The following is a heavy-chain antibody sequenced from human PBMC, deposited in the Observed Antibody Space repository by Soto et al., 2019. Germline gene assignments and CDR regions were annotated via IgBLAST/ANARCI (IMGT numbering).Heavy chain of an antibody. CDR1: GDSISNYF. CDR2: ISYSGTT. J-gene: IGHJ5*02. D-gene: IGHD3-22*01. CDR3: ARSGSDISGFYLNQFDP. Sequence: PSETLSLTCAVSGDSISNYFWNWIRQPPGKGLEWIGYISYSGTTKYNPSLKSRVTISVDTSKNQFSLRLRSLTAADTAVYHCARSGSDISGFYLNQFDPWGQGTLVTVS. V-gene: IGHV4-59*01.